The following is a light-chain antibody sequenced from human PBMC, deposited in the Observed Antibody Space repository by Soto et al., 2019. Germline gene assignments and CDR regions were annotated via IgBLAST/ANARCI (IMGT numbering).Light chain of an antibody. Sequence: DIVFRQSRATLSSFQGDRVTLSCRASQAVNTRLALYQHKPGQAPWLLIFDASNMATGIPARFSGSGSGTDFTLTISSLEPEDFAVYYCHQRNNWCPFGQGTKVDIK. CDR3: HQRNNWCP. V-gene: IGKV3D-11*01. J-gene: IGKJ1*01. CDR1: QAVNTR. CDR2: DAS.